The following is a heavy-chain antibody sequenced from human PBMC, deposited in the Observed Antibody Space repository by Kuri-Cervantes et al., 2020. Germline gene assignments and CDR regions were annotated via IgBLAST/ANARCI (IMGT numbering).Heavy chain of an antibody. CDR2: IGGGGGTT. V-gene: IGHV3-23*01. Sequence: GESLKISCAASGFAVSSNYMSWVRQSPGKGLEWVSTIGGGGGTTFYADSVKGRFTISRDNSKNTLYLQMNSLRTEDTAVYYRAKDLVLPHLYYFDDWGQGTLVTVSS. CDR1: GFAVSSNY. J-gene: IGHJ4*02. D-gene: IGHD3-16*02. CDR3: AKDLVLPHLYYFDD.